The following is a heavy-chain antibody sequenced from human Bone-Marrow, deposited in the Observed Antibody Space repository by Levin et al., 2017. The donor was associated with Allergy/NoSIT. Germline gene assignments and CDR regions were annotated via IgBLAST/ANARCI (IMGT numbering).Heavy chain of an antibody. Sequence: GGSLRLSCAASGFTFSSYGMHWVRQAPGKGLEWVAVISYDGSNKYYADSVKGRFTISRDNSKNTLYLQMNSLRAEDTAVYYCAKGSVRAAAGTSHYYYYYMDVWGKGTTVTVSS. CDR1: GFTFSSYG. D-gene: IGHD6-13*01. V-gene: IGHV3-30*18. CDR3: AKGSVRAAAGTSHYYYYYMDV. CDR2: ISYDGSNK. J-gene: IGHJ6*03.